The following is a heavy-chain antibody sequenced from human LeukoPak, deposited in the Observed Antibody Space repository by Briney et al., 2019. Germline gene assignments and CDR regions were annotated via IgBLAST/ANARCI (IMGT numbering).Heavy chain of an antibody. CDR2: IRGSGGST. Sequence: GGSLRLSCAASGFTFSSYAMSWVRQAPGKGLEWVSAIRGSGGSTYYADSVKGRFTISRDNSKNTLYLQMNSLRAEDTAVYYCAKDFDYVYGMDVWGQGTTVTVSS. CDR1: GFTFSSYA. CDR3: AKDFDYVYGMDV. J-gene: IGHJ6*02. D-gene: IGHD3-3*01. V-gene: IGHV3-23*01.